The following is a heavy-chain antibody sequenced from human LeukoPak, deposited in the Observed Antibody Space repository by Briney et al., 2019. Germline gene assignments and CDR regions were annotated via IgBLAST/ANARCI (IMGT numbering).Heavy chain of an antibody. Sequence: SETLSLTCAVYGGSFSGYYWSWIRQPPGKGLEWIGEINHSGSTNYNPSLKSRVTISVDTSKNQFSLKLSSVTAADTAVYYCARARGVVPAAIRRRDYYYGMDVWGQGTTVTVSS. J-gene: IGHJ6*02. CDR2: INHSGST. CDR1: GGSFSGYY. D-gene: IGHD2-2*02. V-gene: IGHV4-34*01. CDR3: ARARGVVPAAIRRRDYYYGMDV.